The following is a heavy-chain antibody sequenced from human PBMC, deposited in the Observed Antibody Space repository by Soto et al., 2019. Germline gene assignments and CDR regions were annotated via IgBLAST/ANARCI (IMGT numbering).Heavy chain of an antibody. CDR2: ISYDGSNK. V-gene: IGHV3-30*03. Sequence: QVQLVESGGGVIQPGRSLRLSCAASGFTFSSYGMHWVRQAPGKGLEWVAVISYDGSNKYYADSVKGRFTISRDNSKNTLYLQMNSLRAEDTAVYYCAPGEWGFDYWGQGTLVTVSS. J-gene: IGHJ4*02. CDR3: APGEWGFDY. D-gene: IGHD3-10*01. CDR1: GFTFSSYG.